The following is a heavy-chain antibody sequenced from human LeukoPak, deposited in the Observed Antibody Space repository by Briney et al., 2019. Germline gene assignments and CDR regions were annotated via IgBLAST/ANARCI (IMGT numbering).Heavy chain of an antibody. V-gene: IGHV1-46*01. Sequence: ASVKVSCKASGYNFISYYMHWVRQAPGQGLEWMGIINPSGGSTSYAQKFQDRVTMTRDTSTSTVYMELSSLKSEDTAVYYCARGDFVLVDAVRYYYYGMDVWGQGATVTVSS. CDR1: GYNFISYY. CDR2: INPSGGST. J-gene: IGHJ6*02. CDR3: ARGDFVLVDAVRYYYYGMDV. D-gene: IGHD1-26*01.